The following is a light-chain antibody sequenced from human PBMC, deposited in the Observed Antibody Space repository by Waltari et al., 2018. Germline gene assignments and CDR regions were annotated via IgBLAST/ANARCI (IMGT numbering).Light chain of an antibody. CDR2: GAS. CDR1: QSVSSK. J-gene: IGKJ1*01. V-gene: IGKV3-15*01. Sequence: ETVMTQSPATLSVSPGERATLSCRASQSVSSKLAWYQQKPVQAPRLLIYGASTRATGFPARFGGSGSGTEFTLTISSLQSEDFAVYYCHQYTDWPPTFGQGTKVEIK. CDR3: HQYTDWPPT.